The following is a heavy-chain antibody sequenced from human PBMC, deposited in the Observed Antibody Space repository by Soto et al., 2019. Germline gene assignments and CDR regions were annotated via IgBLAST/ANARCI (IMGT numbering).Heavy chain of an antibody. J-gene: IGHJ4*02. D-gene: IGHD2-8*01. V-gene: IGHV3-30*18. Sequence: GGSLRLSCAASGFTFSTYGMHWVRQAPGKGLEWVAVILYDGGDKYYADSVKGRFTISRDNSKNTLYLQMNSLRTEDTAVYYCAKDPVQYGGHTYYFDNWGQGTLVTVSS. CDR3: AKDPVQYGGHTYYFDN. CDR1: GFTFSTYG. CDR2: ILYDGGDK.